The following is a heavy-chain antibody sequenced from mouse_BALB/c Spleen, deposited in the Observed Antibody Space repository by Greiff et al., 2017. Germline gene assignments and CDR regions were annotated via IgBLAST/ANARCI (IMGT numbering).Heavy chain of an antibody. Sequence: LKQPGSELVRPGASVKLSCKASGYTFTSYWMHWVKQRHGQGLEWIGNIYPGSGSTNYDEKFKSKGTLTVDTSSSTAYMHLSSLTSEDSAVYYCTRGGGYYDAMDYWGQGTSVTVSS. D-gene: IGHD2-2*01. CDR1: GYTFTSYW. CDR3: TRGGGYYDAMDY. CDR2: IYPGSGST. V-gene: IGHV1S22*01. J-gene: IGHJ4*01.